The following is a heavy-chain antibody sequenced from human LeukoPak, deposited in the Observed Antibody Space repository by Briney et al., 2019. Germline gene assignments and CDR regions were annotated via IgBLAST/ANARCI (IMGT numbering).Heavy chain of an antibody. D-gene: IGHD3-10*01. J-gene: IGHJ5*02. CDR1: GFTFSSYA. V-gene: IGHV3-30-3*01. CDR3: AREGIVWFGESPNWFDP. Sequence: PGRSLRLSCAASGFTFSSYAMHWLRQAPGKGLEWVAVISYDGSNKYYADSVKGRFSISRDNSKNTLYLQMNSLRAEDTAVYYCAREGIVWFGESPNWFDPWGQGTLVTVSS. CDR2: ISYDGSNK.